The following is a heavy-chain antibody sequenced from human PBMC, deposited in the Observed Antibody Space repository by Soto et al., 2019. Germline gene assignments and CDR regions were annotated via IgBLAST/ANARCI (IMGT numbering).Heavy chain of an antibody. CDR3: AKDAVRGDGLWLVGD. Sequence: GGSLRLSCAASGFSFGDYSMNWVRQAPGKGLEWISYIASSGGVGSTILYADSVRGRFTISRDNARNSLFLQMNSLRVEDTAVYYCAKDAVRGDGLWLVGDWGQGSPVTVSS. CDR1: GFSFGDYS. CDR2: IASSGGVGSTI. J-gene: IGHJ4*02. V-gene: IGHV3-11*01. D-gene: IGHD2-21*02.